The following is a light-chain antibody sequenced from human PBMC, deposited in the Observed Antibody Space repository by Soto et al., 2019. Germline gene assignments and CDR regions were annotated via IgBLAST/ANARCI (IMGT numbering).Light chain of an antibody. Sequence: QSVLTQPASVSGSPGQSITISCTGTSSDVGGYNYVSWYQQHPGRAPKLMIYEVSDRPSGVSNRSSGSKSGNTASLTISGLQAEDEADYYCISYTSSKTWVFGGGTKLTVL. J-gene: IGLJ3*02. CDR2: EVS. CDR1: SSDVGGYNY. V-gene: IGLV2-14*01. CDR3: ISYTSSKTWV.